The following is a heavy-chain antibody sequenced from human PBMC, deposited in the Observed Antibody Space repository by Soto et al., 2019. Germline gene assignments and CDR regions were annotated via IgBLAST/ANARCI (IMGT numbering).Heavy chain of an antibody. CDR1: GGTFSSYT. CDR2: IIPILGIA. CDR3: AGVRTGTKSPFDY. D-gene: IGHD1-7*01. J-gene: IGHJ4*02. V-gene: IGHV1-69*02. Sequence: QVQLVQSGAEVKKPGSSVKVSCKASGGTFSSYTISWVRQAPGQGLEWMGRIIPILGIANYAQKFQGRVTSTADKSTSTAYMELSSLRSEGTAVYYCAGVRTGTKSPFDYWGQGTLVTVSS.